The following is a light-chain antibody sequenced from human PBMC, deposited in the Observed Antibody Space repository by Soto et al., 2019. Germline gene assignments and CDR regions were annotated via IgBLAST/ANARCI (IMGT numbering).Light chain of an antibody. CDR2: GAS. V-gene: IGKV3-20*01. J-gene: IGKJ2*01. CDR3: QHYTSSPPLYT. Sequence: EIVLTQSPGTLSLSPGDRATLSCRASQSVTSKYVVWYQQKPGQAPRLLIYGASSRATGVPDRFSGRGSGTDFTLTISRLEPEDFAVYYCQHYTSSPPLYTFGQGTKLEIK. CDR1: QSVTSKY.